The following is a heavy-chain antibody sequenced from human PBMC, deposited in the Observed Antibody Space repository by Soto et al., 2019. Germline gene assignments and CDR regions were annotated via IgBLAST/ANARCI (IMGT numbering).Heavy chain of an antibody. CDR3: AREVLIDLNYFDY. V-gene: IGHV1-46*01. Sequence: QVQLVQSGTEVKKPGASVKVPCKASSYTFTNYHIHWVRQAPEDGLGWMGRINHSGGTTIYAQKFHGRVTMTRDTSTITVYMELSSLRSEDTAVYYCAREVLIDLNYFDYWGQGALVTVSS. J-gene: IGHJ4*02. CDR2: INHSGGTT. CDR1: SYTFTNYH. D-gene: IGHD2-21*01.